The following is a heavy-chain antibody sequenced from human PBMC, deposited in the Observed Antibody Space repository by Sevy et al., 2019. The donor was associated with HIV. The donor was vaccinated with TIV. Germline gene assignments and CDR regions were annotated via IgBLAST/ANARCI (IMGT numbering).Heavy chain of an antibody. V-gene: IGHV3-21*01. CDR1: GFSFSSYS. Sequence: GGSLRLSCAASGFSFSSYSINWVRQAPGKGLEWISSISGSSRYIYYADSVKGRFTISRDNARDSLYLQMNSLRAEDMAVYYCARDPDIVVVPATTSYWGQGTLVTVSS. J-gene: IGHJ4*02. CDR3: ARDPDIVVVPATTSY. D-gene: IGHD2-2*01. CDR2: ISGSSRYI.